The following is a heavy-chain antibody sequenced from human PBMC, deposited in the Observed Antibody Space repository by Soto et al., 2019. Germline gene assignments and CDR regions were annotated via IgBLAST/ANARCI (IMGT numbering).Heavy chain of an antibody. CDR1: GFTFSCYA. CDR3: AKPNQTYYYYYYGMDV. V-gene: IGHV3-23*01. J-gene: IGHJ6*02. Sequence: GGSLRLSCAASGFTFSCYAMSWVRQAPGKGLECVSAISGSGGSTYYADSVKGRFTISRDNSKNTLYLQMNSLRAEDTAVYYCAKPNQTYYYYYYGMDVWGQGTTVTVSS. CDR2: ISGSGGST.